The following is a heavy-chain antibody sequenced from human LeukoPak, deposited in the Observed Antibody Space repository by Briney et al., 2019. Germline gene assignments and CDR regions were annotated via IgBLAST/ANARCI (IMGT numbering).Heavy chain of an antibody. J-gene: IGHJ4*02. CDR1: GFTFRNYA. CDR2: ISGSGGST. D-gene: IGHD6-13*01. CDR3: AKHLRIAAAFFDY. V-gene: IGHV3-23*01. Sequence: GGSLRLSCAASGFTFRNYAMSWVRQAPGKGLEWVSAISGSGGSTYYADSVKGRFTISRDNSKNTLYLQMNSLRAEDTAVYYCAKHLRIAAAFFDYWGQGTLVTVSS.